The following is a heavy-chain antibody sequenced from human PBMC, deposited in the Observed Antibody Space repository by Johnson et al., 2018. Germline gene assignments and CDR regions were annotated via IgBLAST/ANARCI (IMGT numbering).Heavy chain of an antibody. CDR2: VKEAGREK. D-gene: IGHD3-16*01. V-gene: IGHV3-7*01. CDR1: GFTFSSYW. J-gene: IGHJ6*03. CDR3: AKDTSYYYYYMDV. Sequence: VQLVQSGGGLVQPGGSLRLSCAASGFTFSSYWMSWVRQAPGKGLEWVANVKEAGREKYYVDSVKGRFTITRDKAKNSLYLQMNSLRAEETAVYYCAKDTSYYYYYMDVWGKGTTVTVSS.